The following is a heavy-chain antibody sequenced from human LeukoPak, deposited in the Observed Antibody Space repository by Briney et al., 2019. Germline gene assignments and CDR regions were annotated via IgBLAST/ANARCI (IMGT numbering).Heavy chain of an antibody. CDR1: GGSISNYY. D-gene: IGHD5-18*01. Sequence: SETLSLTCTVSGGSISNYYWSWIRQPPGKGLEWIGCLYYSGSTNYNPSLKSRVTISVDTPKNQFSLKLSSVTAADTAVYYCARNVDTAMTYYFDYWGQGTLVTVSS. J-gene: IGHJ4*02. V-gene: IGHV4-59*08. CDR2: LYYSGST. CDR3: ARNVDTAMTYYFDY.